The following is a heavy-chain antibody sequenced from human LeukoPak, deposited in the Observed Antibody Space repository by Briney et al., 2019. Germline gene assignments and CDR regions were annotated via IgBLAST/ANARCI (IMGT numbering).Heavy chain of an antibody. CDR1: RYTFTNYY. CDR2: INPSGGST. V-gene: IGHV1-46*01. Sequence: GASVKVSCKASRYTFTNYYVHWVRQAPGQGLEWMGIINPSGGSTTYVQKFQGRVTTTRDTSTSTVYMELTSLRSEDTAVYYCARGGHSSSSYFDYWGQGTLVTVSS. D-gene: IGHD6-13*01. J-gene: IGHJ4*02. CDR3: ARGGHSSSSYFDY.